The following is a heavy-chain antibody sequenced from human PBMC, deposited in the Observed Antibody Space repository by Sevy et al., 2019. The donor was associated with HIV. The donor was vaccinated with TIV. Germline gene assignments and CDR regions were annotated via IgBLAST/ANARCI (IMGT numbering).Heavy chain of an antibody. V-gene: IGHV3-7*01. CDR1: GFTFSANW. Sequence: GGSLRLSCAASGFTFSANWMNWVRQAPGKGLEWVANIKADGSDKHYVDSVEGRFTISRDNAKNLLFLQMNSLRVEDPAVYYRAHERFGRFESWGQGTLVTVSS. CDR2: IKADGSDK. D-gene: IGHD3-16*01. J-gene: IGHJ4*02. CDR3: AHERFGRFES.